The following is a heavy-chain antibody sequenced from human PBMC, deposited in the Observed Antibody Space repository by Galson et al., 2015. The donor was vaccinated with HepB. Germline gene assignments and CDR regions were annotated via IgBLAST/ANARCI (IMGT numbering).Heavy chain of an antibody. V-gene: IGHV1-18*01. Sequence: SVKVSCKASGYTFTSYGISWVRQAPGQGLEWMGWISAYNGNTNYAQKLQGRVTMTTDTSKSTAYMELRSLRSDDTAVYYCARAPGRLATGYFDLWVRGTLVIVSS. D-gene: IGHD5-24*01. J-gene: IGHJ2*01. CDR2: ISAYNGNT. CDR3: ARAPGRLATGYFDL. CDR1: GYTFTSYG.